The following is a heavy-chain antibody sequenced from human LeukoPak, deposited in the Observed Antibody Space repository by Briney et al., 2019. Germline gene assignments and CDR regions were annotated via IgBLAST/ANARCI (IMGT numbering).Heavy chain of an antibody. CDR3: ARDLRTVTTQRDC. CDR1: GFTFSSYA. D-gene: IGHD4-17*01. J-gene: IGHJ4*02. Sequence: GGSLRLSCAASGFTFSSYAMHWVRQAPGKGLEWVAVISYDGSNKYYADSVKGRFTISRDNSKNTLYLQMNSLRAEDTAVYYCARDLRTVTTQRDCWGQGTLVTVSS. CDR2: ISYDGSNK. V-gene: IGHV3-30*04.